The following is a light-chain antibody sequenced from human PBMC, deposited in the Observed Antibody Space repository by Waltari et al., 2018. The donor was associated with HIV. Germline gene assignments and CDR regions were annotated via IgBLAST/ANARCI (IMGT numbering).Light chain of an antibody. J-gene: IGLJ3*02. V-gene: IGLV2-14*01. CDR1: SRDVGGYNY. CDR2: EVS. CDR3: SSYTSSNTWV. Sequence: QSALTQPASVSGSPGQSITISCTGTSRDVGGYNYVSWYQQHPGKAPKLMIYEVSNRPSGVSNGFSGSKSDNTASLTISGLQAEDEADYYCSSYTSSNTWVFGGGTKLTVL.